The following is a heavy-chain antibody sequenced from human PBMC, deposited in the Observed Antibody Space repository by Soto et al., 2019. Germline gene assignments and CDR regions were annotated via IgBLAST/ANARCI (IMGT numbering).Heavy chain of an antibody. Sequence: QVQLVQSGAEVKKPGASVKVSCKASGYTFTSYGISWVRQAPGQGLEWMGWISAYNGNTNYAQKLQGRVILTTDTSTSTAYMDLRSLRSDDTAVYYCARDWEYYGMDVWGQGTTVTVSS. J-gene: IGHJ6*02. CDR2: ISAYNGNT. CDR3: ARDWEYYGMDV. CDR1: GYTFTSYG. D-gene: IGHD1-26*01. V-gene: IGHV1-18*01.